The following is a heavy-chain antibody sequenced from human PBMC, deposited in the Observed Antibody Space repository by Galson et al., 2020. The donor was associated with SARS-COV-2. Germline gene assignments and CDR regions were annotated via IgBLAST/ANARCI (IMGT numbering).Heavy chain of an antibody. CDR1: GFTFSSYA. J-gene: IGHJ4*02. V-gene: IGHV3-30*04. CDR3: ARTHSGSYLSYFDY. Sequence: GGSLRLSCAASGFTFSSYAMHWVRQAPGKGLEWVAVISYDGSNKYYADSVKGRFTISRDNSKNTLYLQMNILRAEDTAVYYCARTHSGSYLSYFDYWGQGTLVTVSS. D-gene: IGHD1-26*01. CDR2: ISYDGSNK.